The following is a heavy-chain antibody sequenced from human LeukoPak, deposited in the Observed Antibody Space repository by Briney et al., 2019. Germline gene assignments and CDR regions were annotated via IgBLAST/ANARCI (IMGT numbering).Heavy chain of an antibody. CDR3: ARGNIVVVVAQGDYYYYMDV. D-gene: IGHD2-15*01. Sequence: PSETLSLTCAVYGESFSGYYWSWIRQTPGKGLEWIGEINHSGSTNYNPSLKSRVTIAVDTTKNQFSLKLSSVTAADTTVYYCARGNIVVVVAQGDYYYYMDVWGKGTTVTVSS. CDR2: INHSGST. J-gene: IGHJ6*03. CDR1: GESFSGYY. V-gene: IGHV4-34*01.